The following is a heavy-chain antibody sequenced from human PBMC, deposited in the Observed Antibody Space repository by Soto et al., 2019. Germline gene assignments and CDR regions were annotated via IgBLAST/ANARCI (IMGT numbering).Heavy chain of an antibody. J-gene: IGHJ6*02. CDR1: GYRFSSYW. CDR2: IYPGDSDT. V-gene: IGHV5-51*01. Sequence: PGESLKISCKGSGYRFSSYWIAWVRQMPGKGLEWMGIIYPGDSDTIYSPSFEGQVTFSVDKSTSTAYLQWSSLKASDTAMYHCARQGSNGASYYYGMDVWGQGPTGTVSS. CDR3: ARQGSNGASYYYGMDV. D-gene: IGHD2-8*01.